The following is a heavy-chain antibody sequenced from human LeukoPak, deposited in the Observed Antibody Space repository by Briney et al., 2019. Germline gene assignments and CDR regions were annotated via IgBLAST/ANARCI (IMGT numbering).Heavy chain of an antibody. CDR3: VKEGIPGYSSSWYGVDY. D-gene: IGHD6-13*01. J-gene: IGHJ4*02. V-gene: IGHV3-64D*06. CDR1: GFTFSSNA. Sequence: PGGSLRLSCSASGFTFSSNAMHWVRQAPGKGLEYVSAISSNGGSTYYADSVKGRFTISRDSSKNTLYLQMSSLRAEDTAVYYCVKEGIPGYSSSWYGVDYWGQGTLVTVSS. CDR2: ISSNGGST.